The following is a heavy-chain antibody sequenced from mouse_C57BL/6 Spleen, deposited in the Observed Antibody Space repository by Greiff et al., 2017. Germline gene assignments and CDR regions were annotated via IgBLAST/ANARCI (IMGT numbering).Heavy chain of an antibody. V-gene: IGHV1-82*01. J-gene: IGHJ1*02. Sequence: VQLKESGPELVKPGASVKISCKASGYAFSSSWMNWVKQRPGKGLEWIGRIYPGDGDTNYNGKFKGKATLTADKSSSTAYMQLSILTSEDSAVYFCMYYDYDEWYFDVWRTGTRGIVCS. D-gene: IGHD2-4*01. CDR2: IYPGDGDT. CDR1: GYAFSSSW. CDR3: MYYDYDEWYFDV.